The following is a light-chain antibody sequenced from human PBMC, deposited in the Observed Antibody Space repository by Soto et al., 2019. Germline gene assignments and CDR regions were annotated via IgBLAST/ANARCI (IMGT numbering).Light chain of an antibody. CDR2: KAS. CDR1: QSISSW. Sequence: DIQMTQSPSTLSASVGDRVTITCRASQSISSWLAWYQQKPGKAPKLLIHKASSLESGVPSRFSGSGSGTELPLTISSLQPDYVATYYCQQYNSYWTFGQGTKVEIK. J-gene: IGKJ1*01. V-gene: IGKV1-5*03. CDR3: QQYNSYWT.